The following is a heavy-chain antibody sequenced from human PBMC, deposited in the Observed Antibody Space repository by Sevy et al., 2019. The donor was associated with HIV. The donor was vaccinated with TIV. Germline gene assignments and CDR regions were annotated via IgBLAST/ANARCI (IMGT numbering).Heavy chain of an antibody. Sequence: GGSLRLSCAASGFSSSSYGMHWVRQAPGKGLEWVAYIQYDGSNKDYADSVKGRLTISRDNSNNTLDLQMNSLRVEEWAGYYCVKEGDGEGGDHWGQGTLVTVSS. D-gene: IGHD2-21*01. V-gene: IGHV3-30*02. CDR1: GFSSSSYG. J-gene: IGHJ4*02. CDR3: VKEGDGEGGDH. CDR2: IQYDGSNK.